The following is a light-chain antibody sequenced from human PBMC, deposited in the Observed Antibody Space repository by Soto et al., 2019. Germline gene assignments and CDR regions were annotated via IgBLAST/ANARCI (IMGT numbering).Light chain of an antibody. CDR2: DAS. J-gene: IGKJ1*01. Sequence: IVLTQSPATLSLSPGERATLSCRASQSVSTYVSWYQQKPGLPPRLLIYDASNRATGVPARFSGSGSGTDFTLTISSLEPEDFAVYYCQQRFRALTFGQGTKVDVK. CDR1: QSVSTY. V-gene: IGKV3-11*01. CDR3: QQRFRALT.